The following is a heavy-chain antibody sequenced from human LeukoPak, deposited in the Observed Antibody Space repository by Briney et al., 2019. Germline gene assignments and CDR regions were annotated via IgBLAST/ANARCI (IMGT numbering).Heavy chain of an antibody. D-gene: IGHD1-7*01. Sequence: PSETLSLTCTVSGGSISSGSYYWSWIRQPAGKGLEWIGRIYTSGSTNYNPSLKSRVTISVDRSKNQFSLKLSSVTAADTAVYYCSTYKLPNWFDPWGQGTLVNVSS. J-gene: IGHJ5*02. V-gene: IGHV4-61*02. CDR1: GGSISSGSYY. CDR3: STYKLPNWFDP. CDR2: IYTSGST.